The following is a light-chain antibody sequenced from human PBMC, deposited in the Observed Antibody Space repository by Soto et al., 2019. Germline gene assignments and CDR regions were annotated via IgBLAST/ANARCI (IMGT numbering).Light chain of an antibody. CDR2: DVS. J-gene: IGKJ1*01. V-gene: IGKV1-5*01. Sequence: DIGMVKYPSALSASVGDTVTITCRASQKSSPWLAWYQQKPGQAPKLLMYDVSSLTRGVPSRFSGSGSGTEFTLTISSLQPDDFATYYCQQYNDYSATFGQGTKVDIK. CDR3: QQYNDYSAT. CDR1: QKSSPW.